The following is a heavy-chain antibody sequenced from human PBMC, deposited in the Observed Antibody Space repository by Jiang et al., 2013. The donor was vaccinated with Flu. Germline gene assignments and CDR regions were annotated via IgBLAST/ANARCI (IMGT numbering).Heavy chain of an antibody. CDR2: IDWDDDK. D-gene: IGHD4-17*01. Sequence: EWLALIDWDDDKYYSTSLKTRLTISKDTSKNQVVLTMTNMDPVDTATYYCARVPPPDYGDYPGEHFDYWGQGTLVTVSS. V-gene: IGHV2-70*01. J-gene: IGHJ4*02. CDR3: ARVPPPDYGDYPGEHFDY.